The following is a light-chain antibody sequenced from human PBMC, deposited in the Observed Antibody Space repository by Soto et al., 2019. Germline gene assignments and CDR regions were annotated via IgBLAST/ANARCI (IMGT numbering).Light chain of an antibody. CDR2: AAS. V-gene: IGKV1-6*01. J-gene: IGKJ1*01. Sequence: AIQMTQSPSSLSASVGDRVTISCRASQDIGNDLGWYQQKAGKAPKFLIYAASSLQSGVPSRFSGSGSGTDFTLTISGLQTEDFATYYCQQANSFPRTFGQGTKVDIK. CDR3: QQANSFPRT. CDR1: QDIGND.